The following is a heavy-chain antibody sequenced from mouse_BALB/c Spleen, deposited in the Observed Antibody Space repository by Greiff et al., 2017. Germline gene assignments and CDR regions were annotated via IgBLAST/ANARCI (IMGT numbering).Heavy chain of an antibody. D-gene: IGHD4-1*01. CDR3: SISSGRGGAY. Sequence: EVQLKESGPSLVKPSQTLSLTCSVTGDSITSGYWNWIRKFPGNKLEYMGYISYSGSTYYNPSLKSRISITPDTSKNQYYLLLNSVTTEDTATYYCSISSGRGGAYWGQGTLVTVSA. J-gene: IGHJ3*01. CDR1: GDSITSGY. CDR2: ISYSGST. V-gene: IGHV3-8*02.